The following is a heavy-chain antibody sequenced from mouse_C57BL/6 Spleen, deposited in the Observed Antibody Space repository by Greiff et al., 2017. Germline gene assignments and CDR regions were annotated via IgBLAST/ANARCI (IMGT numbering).Heavy chain of an antibody. Sequence: QVQLQQPGAELVMPGASVKLSCKASGYTFTSYWMHWVKQRPGQGLEWIGEIDPSDSYTNYNQKFKGKSTLTVDKSSSTAYMQLSSLTSEDSAVYYCARGDSSSIYYYAMDYWGQGTSVTVSS. CDR3: ARGDSSSIYYYAMDY. J-gene: IGHJ4*01. CDR2: IDPSDSYT. CDR1: GYTFTSYW. V-gene: IGHV1-69*01. D-gene: IGHD1-1*01.